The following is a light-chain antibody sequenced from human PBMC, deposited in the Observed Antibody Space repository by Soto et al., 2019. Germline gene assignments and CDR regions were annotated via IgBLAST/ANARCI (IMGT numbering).Light chain of an antibody. CDR2: TAS. CDR1: QGIRAD. J-gene: IGKJ4*01. Sequence: DIQMTQSPSSLSASVGDRVTITCRASQGIRADLGWYQQKPGEAPKRLIYTASSLQSGVPSRFSGSGSGTDFTLTISGLQPEDYANYYCLQHNSYPLTFGGGNKVEVK. V-gene: IGKV1-17*01. CDR3: LQHNSYPLT.